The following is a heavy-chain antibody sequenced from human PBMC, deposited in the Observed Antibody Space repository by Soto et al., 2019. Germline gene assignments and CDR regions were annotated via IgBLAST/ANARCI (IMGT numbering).Heavy chain of an antibody. D-gene: IGHD5-12*01. CDR1: GGSISRGGYY. V-gene: IGHV4-31*03. CDR3: ARKDSGYADYMDV. J-gene: IGHJ6*03. CDR2: IYYSGGT. Sequence: QVQLQESGPGLVKPSQTLSLTCTVSGGSISRGGYYWSWIRQHPGKGLEWIGYIYYSGGTYYNPSLKSRVTRSVDTSENQFSPRLGSVTAADTAVYYCARKDSGYADYMDVWGKGTTVTVSS.